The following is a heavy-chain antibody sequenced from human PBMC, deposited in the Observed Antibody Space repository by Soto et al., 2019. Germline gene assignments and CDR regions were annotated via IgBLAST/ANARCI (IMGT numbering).Heavy chain of an antibody. CDR1: GFTFRDYY. CDR3: ARAYSDAFDI. CDR2: ISRSGTGI. J-gene: IGHJ3*02. D-gene: IGHD2-15*01. V-gene: IGHV3-11*01. Sequence: VGTLRLSCAASGFTFRDYYMTWIRQAPGKGLEWVSYISRSGTGIYYPDSVKGRFTISRDNAKNALYLQMSGLTAEDAAVYYCARAYSDAFDIWGQGTVVTVSS.